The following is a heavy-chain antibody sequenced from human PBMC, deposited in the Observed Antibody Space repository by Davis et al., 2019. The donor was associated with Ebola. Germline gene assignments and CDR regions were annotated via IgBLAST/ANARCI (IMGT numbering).Heavy chain of an antibody. D-gene: IGHD3-10*01. CDR2: IRSKANSYAT. Sequence: GESLKISCAASGFNFSGSAIHWVRQASGKGLEWVGRIRSKANSYATAYAASVKGRFTVSRDDSKNTAYLQMNSLKTEDTAVYYCSSLTYGAFGWGQGTLVTVSS. J-gene: IGHJ4*02. CDR3: SSLTYGAFG. CDR1: GFNFSGSA. V-gene: IGHV3-73*01.